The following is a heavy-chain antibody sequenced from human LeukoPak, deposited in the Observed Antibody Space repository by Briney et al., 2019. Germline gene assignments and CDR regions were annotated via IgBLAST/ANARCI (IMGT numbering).Heavy chain of an antibody. Sequence: GASVKVSCKASGYTFTSYGISWVRQAPGQGLEWMGWISAYNGNTNNAQKLQGRVTITADKSTSTAYMELSSLRSEDTAVYYCARDPLGIVVVPAAIRTAWFDPWGQGTLVTVSS. V-gene: IGHV1-18*01. CDR3: ARDPLGIVVVPAAIRTAWFDP. D-gene: IGHD2-2*03. J-gene: IGHJ5*02. CDR1: GYTFTSYG. CDR2: ISAYNGNT.